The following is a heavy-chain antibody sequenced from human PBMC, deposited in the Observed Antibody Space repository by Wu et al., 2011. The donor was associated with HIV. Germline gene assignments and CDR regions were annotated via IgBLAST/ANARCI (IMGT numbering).Heavy chain of an antibody. J-gene: IGHJ6*03. V-gene: IGHV1-46*01. D-gene: IGHD3-10*01. CDR3: ARDTNYYGSGGYEFYYYMDV. Sequence: QVQLVQSGAEVKKPGASVKVSCKASGYTFTRYYMHWVRQAPGQGLEWMGVINPSDDFTRYAQKFQGRATMTRDTSTSTVYLELSSLRSEDTAVYFCARDTNYYGSGGYEFYYYMDVWGRGTTVTVSS. CDR2: INPSDDFT. CDR1: GYTFTRYY.